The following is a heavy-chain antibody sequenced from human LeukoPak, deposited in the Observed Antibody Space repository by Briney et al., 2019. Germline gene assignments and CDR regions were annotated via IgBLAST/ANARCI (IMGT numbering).Heavy chain of an antibody. CDR1: GYTFTSYA. V-gene: IGHV1-8*02. CDR2: MNPNSGNT. Sequence: ASVKVSCKASGYTFTSYAMNWVRQAPGQGLEWMGWMNPNSGNTGYAQKFQGRVTMTRNTSISTAYMELSSLRSEDTAVYYCWAAAGKGFDYWGQGTLVTVSS. D-gene: IGHD6-13*01. CDR3: WAAAGKGFDY. J-gene: IGHJ4*02.